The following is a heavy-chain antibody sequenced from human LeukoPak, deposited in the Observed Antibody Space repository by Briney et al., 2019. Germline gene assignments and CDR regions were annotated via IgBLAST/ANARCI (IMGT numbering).Heavy chain of an antibody. CDR1: GCSINSYY. D-gene: IGHD4-11*01. J-gene: IGHJ4*02. Sequence: SETLSLTCTVSGCSINSYYWSWIRQPPGEGLEWIGCISYSGITNYNPSLKSRLTISVDTSKNQSSLNLSSVTAADTAVYYCARGDYKTGSYYFDYWGQGTLVTVSS. CDR3: ARGDYKTGSYYFDY. CDR2: ISYSGIT. V-gene: IGHV4-59*01.